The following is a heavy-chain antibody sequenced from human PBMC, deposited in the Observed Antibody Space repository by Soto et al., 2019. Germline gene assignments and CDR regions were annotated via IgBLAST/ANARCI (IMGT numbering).Heavy chain of an antibody. D-gene: IGHD2-8*02. Sequence: EAELVESGGGLVQPGGSLTLSCAASGFIFSDYEVDWVRQAPGRGPEWISYLSDGGTTIYYAASVKGRFTISRDDAKKSLYLHMNNLRVDDTAIYFCVKEYCTGGTCFDAFELWGQGTVVTVSS. CDR2: LSDGGTTI. V-gene: IGHV3-48*03. CDR3: VKEYCTGGTCFDAFEL. CDR1: GFIFSDYE. J-gene: IGHJ3*01.